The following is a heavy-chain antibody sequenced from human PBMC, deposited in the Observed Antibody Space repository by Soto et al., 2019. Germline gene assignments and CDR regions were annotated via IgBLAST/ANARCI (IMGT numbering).Heavy chain of an antibody. CDR1: GDSVSSNSAA. V-gene: IGHV6-1*01. CDR3: ARGWGLYGTGWFRFDP. CDR2: TYYRSKWYN. D-gene: IGHD6-13*01. Sequence: SQTLSLTCAISGDSVSSNSAAWNWIRQSPSRGLEWLGRTYYRSKWYNDYEASVRSRISINPYTSKYQLSLQLNSVTPEDTAVYYCARGWGLYGTGWFRFDPWGQGTLVTVSS. J-gene: IGHJ5*02.